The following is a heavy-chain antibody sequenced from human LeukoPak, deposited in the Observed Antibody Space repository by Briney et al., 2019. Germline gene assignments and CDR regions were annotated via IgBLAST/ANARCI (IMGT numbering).Heavy chain of an antibody. V-gene: IGHV3-33*06. D-gene: IGHD4-17*01. CDR2: IWYDGSNK. Sequence: GGSLRLSCATSGFTFNRFGMHWVRQAPGKGLEWVAVIWYDGSNKDYADSVKGRFTISRDNSKNTLYLQMNSLRAEDTAVYYCAKYGDYVENWFDPWGQGTLVTVSS. J-gene: IGHJ5*02. CDR3: AKYGDYVENWFDP. CDR1: GFTFNRFG.